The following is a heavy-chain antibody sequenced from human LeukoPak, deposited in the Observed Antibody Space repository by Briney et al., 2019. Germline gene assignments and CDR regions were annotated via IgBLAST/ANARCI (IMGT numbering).Heavy chain of an antibody. CDR2: IYSTGST. J-gene: IGHJ4*02. D-gene: IGHD6-13*01. Sequence: SETLSLTCTVSGVSISSYYWSWIRQPAGKGLEWIGRIYSTGSTNYNPSLKSRVTMSVDTTKNQFSLRLRSVTAADTAVYYCTRQIASAGTAGFDFWGQGALVTVSS. CDR1: GVSISSYY. V-gene: IGHV4-4*07. CDR3: TRQIASAGTAGFDF.